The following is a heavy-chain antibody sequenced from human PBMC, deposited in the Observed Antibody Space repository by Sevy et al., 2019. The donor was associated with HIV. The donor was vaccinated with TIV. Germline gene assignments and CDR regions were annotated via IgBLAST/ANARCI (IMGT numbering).Heavy chain of an antibody. Sequence: GGSLRLSCKASGYSFTRYWIGWVRQMPGKGLEWMGIIYPGDSDTRYSPSFQGQVTISADTSVSTAYLQWSSLKASDTAMYYCARLGSAIDYWGQGTLVTVSS. V-gene: IGHV5-51*01. CDR3: ARLGSAIDY. D-gene: IGHD2-15*01. CDR2: IYPGDSDT. CDR1: GYSFTRYW. J-gene: IGHJ4*02.